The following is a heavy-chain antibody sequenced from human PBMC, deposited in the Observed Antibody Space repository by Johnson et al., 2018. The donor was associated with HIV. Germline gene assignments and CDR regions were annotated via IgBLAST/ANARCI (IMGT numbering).Heavy chain of an antibody. V-gene: IGHV3-9*01. Sequence: VQLVESGGGLVQPGRSLRLSCAASGFTFDDYGMHWVRQAPGRGLEWVSGISWNSGSIGYADSVQGRFTISRDIAKNTLYIQMNSLRDEDTAVYYCAREQLVLGSFRSDAFDTWGQGTMVTVSS. D-gene: IGHD6-13*01. CDR2: ISWNSGSI. CDR1: GFTFDDYG. J-gene: IGHJ3*02. CDR3: AREQLVLGSFRSDAFDT.